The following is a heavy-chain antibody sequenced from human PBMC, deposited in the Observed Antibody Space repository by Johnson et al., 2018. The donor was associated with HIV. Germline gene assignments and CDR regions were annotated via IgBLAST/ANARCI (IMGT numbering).Heavy chain of an antibody. CDR1: GFTFSSYG. Sequence: QVHLVESWGGVVQPGRSLRLSCAASGFTFSSYGMHWVRQAPGKGLEWVAVIWKGGSNHYAADAARGRFTISRDHSKNTLYIQMNSLRDEDTAVYYCAKDKEYSSSPGAFDIWGQGTMVTVSS. V-gene: IGHV3-33*06. CDR2: IWKGGSNH. D-gene: IGHD6-6*01. CDR3: AKDKEYSSSPGAFDI. J-gene: IGHJ3*02.